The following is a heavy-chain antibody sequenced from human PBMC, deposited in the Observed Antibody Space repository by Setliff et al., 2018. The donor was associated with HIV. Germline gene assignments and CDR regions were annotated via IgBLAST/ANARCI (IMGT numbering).Heavy chain of an antibody. V-gene: IGHV1-69*10. CDR3: AGPRGDEAFDI. CDR2: VITILDIT. CDR1: GGTSNTYA. D-gene: IGHD3-10*01. J-gene: IGHJ3*02. Sequence: SVKVSCKASGGTSNTYAINWVRQAPGQGLEWMGQVITILDITSYAQKFQGRVTITADESTNTMYMELSSLRSDDTAVYYCAGPRGDEAFDIWGQGTMGTVS.